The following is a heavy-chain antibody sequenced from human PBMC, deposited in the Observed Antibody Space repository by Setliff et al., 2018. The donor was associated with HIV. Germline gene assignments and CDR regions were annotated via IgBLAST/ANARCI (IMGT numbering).Heavy chain of an antibody. V-gene: IGHV4-59*08. CDR1: GGSISRYY. CDR2: IYYSGST. CDR3: ARAEGYYDNSGFLNY. Sequence: KSSETLSLTCSVSGGSISRYYWSWIRQPPGKGLEWIGYIYYSGSTNYNPSLKSRVTISVDTSKNQFSLKMSSVTAADTAVYYCARAEGYYDNSGFLNYWGHGTLVTVSS. J-gene: IGHJ4*01. D-gene: IGHD3-22*01.